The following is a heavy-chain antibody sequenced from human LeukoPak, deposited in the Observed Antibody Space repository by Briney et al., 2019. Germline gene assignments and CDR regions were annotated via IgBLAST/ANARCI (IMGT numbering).Heavy chain of an antibody. CDR1: GYSFTSYW. CDR2: IYPGDSDT. Sequence: GESLKISCKASGYSFTSYWIGWVRQMPGKGLEWMGIIYPGDSDTRYSPSFQGQVTISADKSISTAYLQWSSLKASDTAMYYCARLAGYSGYDFGPRGAFDIWGQGTMVTVSS. J-gene: IGHJ3*02. CDR3: ARLAGYSGYDFGPRGAFDI. D-gene: IGHD5-12*01. V-gene: IGHV5-51*01.